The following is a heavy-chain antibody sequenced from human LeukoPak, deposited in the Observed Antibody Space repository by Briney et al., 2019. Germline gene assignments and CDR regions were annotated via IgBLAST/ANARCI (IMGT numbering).Heavy chain of an antibody. Sequence: GGSLRLSCAASGFTFSDHYMDWVRQAPGKGLEWVGRARNKANSYTADYAASVKGRFTISRDDSKNSLYLRMNSLTTEDTAVYYCARGGKAARRAVYDYFYMDVWGKGTTVTVSS. D-gene: IGHD6-6*01. J-gene: IGHJ6*03. CDR1: GFTFSDHY. CDR2: ARNKANSYTA. CDR3: ARGGKAARRAVYDYFYMDV. V-gene: IGHV3-72*01.